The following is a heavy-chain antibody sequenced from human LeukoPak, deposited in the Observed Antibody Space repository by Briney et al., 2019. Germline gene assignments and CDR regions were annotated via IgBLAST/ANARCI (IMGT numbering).Heavy chain of an antibody. CDR3: ARGGITGTTRGPTRLNDAFDI. CDR1: GYTFTSSA. D-gene: IGHD1-20*01. CDR2: INPNSGGT. J-gene: IGHJ3*02. Sequence: ASVKVSCKASGYTFTSSALNWVRQAPGQGLEWMGWINPNSGGTNYAQKFQGWVTMTRDTSISTAYMELSRLRSDDTAVYYCARGGITGTTRGPTRLNDAFDIWGQGTMVTVSS. V-gene: IGHV1-2*04.